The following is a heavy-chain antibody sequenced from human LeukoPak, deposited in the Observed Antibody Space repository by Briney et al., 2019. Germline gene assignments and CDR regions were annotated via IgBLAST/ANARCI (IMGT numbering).Heavy chain of an antibody. J-gene: IGHJ4*02. Sequence: GGSLRLSCAASGFTFSSYSMNWVRQAPGKGLEWVSSISSSSSYIYYADSVKGRFTISRDNAKNSLYLQMNSLRAEDTAVYYCAREFQRYIAVAGTWGQGTQVTVSS. CDR1: GFTFSSYS. V-gene: IGHV3-21*01. CDR3: AREFQRYIAVAGT. D-gene: IGHD6-19*01. CDR2: ISSSSSYI.